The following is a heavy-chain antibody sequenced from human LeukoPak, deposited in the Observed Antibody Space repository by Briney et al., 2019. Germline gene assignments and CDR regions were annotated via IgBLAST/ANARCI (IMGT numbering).Heavy chain of an antibody. CDR3: ARALDSLGGLSLPDY. J-gene: IGHJ4*02. Sequence: ASVKVSCKASGYSFTNYAMNWVRQAPGQGLEFMGWIHPTTGNPAYAQGFSGRFVFSLDTSVTTTYLHINDLKAEDTAVYFCARALDSLGGLSLPDYWGQGTLVTVSS. D-gene: IGHD3-16*02. V-gene: IGHV7-4-1*02. CDR2: IHPTTGNP. CDR1: GYSFTNYA.